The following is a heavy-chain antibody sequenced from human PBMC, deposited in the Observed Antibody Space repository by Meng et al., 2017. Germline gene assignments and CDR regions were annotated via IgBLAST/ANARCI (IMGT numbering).Heavy chain of an antibody. CDR2: IKQDGSEK. D-gene: IGHD3-16*01. CDR3: ARDVSGMIFDY. Sequence: GESLKISCAASGFTFSSYWMSWVRQAPGKGLEWVANIKQDGSEKYYVDSVKDRFTISRDNAKNSLYLQMNSLRAEDTAVYYCARDVSGMIFDYWGQGTLVTVSS. V-gene: IGHV3-7*01. CDR1: GFTFSSYW. J-gene: IGHJ4*02.